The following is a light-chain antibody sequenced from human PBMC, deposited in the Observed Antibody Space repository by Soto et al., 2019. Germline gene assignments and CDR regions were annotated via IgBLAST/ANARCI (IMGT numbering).Light chain of an antibody. V-gene: IGKV1-9*01. J-gene: IGKJ5*01. CDR1: QGISSY. CDR2: AAS. CDR3: QQYDDLPIT. Sequence: IQLTQSPSSLSASVGDRVTISFRSSQGISSYLAWYQQKPGKAPKLLIYAASTLQSGVPSRFSGSGSGTDFTFTISSLQPEDFATYYCQQYDDLPITFGQGTRLEI.